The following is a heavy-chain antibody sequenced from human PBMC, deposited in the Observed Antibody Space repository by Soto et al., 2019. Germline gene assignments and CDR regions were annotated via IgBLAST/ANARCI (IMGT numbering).Heavy chain of an antibody. CDR1: GFSFSSYA. D-gene: IGHD2-2*01. CDR3: AKYVIVVVPAANLRQPP. J-gene: IGHJ5*02. Sequence: GGSLRHSCAASGFSFSSYAMIWVRQATGKGLEWVSAISGSGGSTYYPDPVKGRFTISRDNSKNTLYLQMNSLRAEDTAVYYCAKYVIVVVPAANLRQPPWRQGTLVTV. V-gene: IGHV3-23*01. CDR2: ISGSGGST.